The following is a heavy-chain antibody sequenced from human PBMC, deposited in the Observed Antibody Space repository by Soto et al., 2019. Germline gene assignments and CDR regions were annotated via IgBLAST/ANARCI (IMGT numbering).Heavy chain of an antibody. V-gene: IGHV1-8*01. CDR3: ARGPGSWYYYYMDV. D-gene: IGHD6-13*01. Sequence: ASVKVSCKASGYTFTSYDINWVRQATGQGLEWMGWMNPNSGNTGYAQKFQGRATMTRNTSISTAYIELSSLRSEDTAVYYCARGPGSWYYYYMDVWGKGTTVTVSS. CDR2: MNPNSGNT. J-gene: IGHJ6*03. CDR1: GYTFTSYD.